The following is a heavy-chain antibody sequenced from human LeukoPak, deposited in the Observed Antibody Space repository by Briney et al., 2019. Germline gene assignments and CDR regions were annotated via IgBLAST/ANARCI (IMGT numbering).Heavy chain of an antibody. Sequence: GGSLRLSCAASGFPFSGSWMDWVRQAPGKRMEWVANIKQDGSEKHYADSVKGRFAISRDNAKNSLFLQMSGLRAEDTAVYYCSRSLDYWGQGALVTVSS. CDR1: GFPFSGSW. CDR2: IKQDGSEK. V-gene: IGHV3-7*01. CDR3: SRSLDY. J-gene: IGHJ4*02.